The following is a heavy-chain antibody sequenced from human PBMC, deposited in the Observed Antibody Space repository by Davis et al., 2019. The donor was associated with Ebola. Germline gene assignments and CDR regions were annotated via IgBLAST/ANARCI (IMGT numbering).Heavy chain of an antibody. V-gene: IGHV3-23*01. D-gene: IGHD3-3*01. CDR1: GFTFSSST. J-gene: IGHJ4*02. Sequence: PGGSLRLSCAVSGFTFSSSTMTWVRQAPGKGLEWVSGISGSGDSTDYTDSVKGRFTISRDNSKNTLYLQMHSLRAEDTAVYYCAKALYFGVVVHYFDYWGQGTLVTVSS. CDR2: ISGSGDST. CDR3: AKALYFGVVVHYFDY.